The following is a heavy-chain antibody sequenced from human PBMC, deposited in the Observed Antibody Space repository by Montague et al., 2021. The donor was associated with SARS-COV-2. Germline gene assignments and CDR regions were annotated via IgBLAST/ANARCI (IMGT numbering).Heavy chain of an antibody. V-gene: IGHV4-39*01. CDR2: IYYSGST. J-gene: IGHJ5*02. D-gene: IGHD2-15*01. Sequence: SETLSLTCTVSGGSISSYYWGWIRQPLGKGLEWIGSIYYSGSTYYNPSLKSRVTISVDTSKNQFSLKLSSVTAADTAVYYCARQEPIVVVVAAARGWFDPWGQGTLVTVSS. CDR3: ARQEPIVVVVAAARGWFDP. CDR1: GGSISSYY.